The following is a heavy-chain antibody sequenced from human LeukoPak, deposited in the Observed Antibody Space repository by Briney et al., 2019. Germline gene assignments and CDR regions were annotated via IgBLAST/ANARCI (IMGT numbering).Heavy chain of an antibody. CDR2: IYHSGST. D-gene: IGHD3-22*01. J-gene: IGHJ4*02. Sequence: PSETLSLTCAVSCYSISSGYYWGWIRQPPGKGLEWIGSIYHSGSTYYNPSLKGRVTISVDTSKNQFSLKLSSVTAADTAVYYCARNRGYYDSSGYDAVDYWGQGTLVTVSS. CDR3: ARNRGYYDSSGYDAVDY. V-gene: IGHV4-38-2*01. CDR1: CYSISSGYY.